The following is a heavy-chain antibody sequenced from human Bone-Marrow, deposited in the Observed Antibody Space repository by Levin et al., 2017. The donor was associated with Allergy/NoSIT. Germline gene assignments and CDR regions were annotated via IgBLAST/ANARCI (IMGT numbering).Heavy chain of an antibody. CDR3: ARDDEGHQVVGSRYYGMDV. J-gene: IGHJ6*02. CDR1: GFTFSSYA. Sequence: GGSLRLSCAASGFTFSSYAIHWVRQAPGKGLEWVAVISYDGGTKYYADSAKGRFTISRDNSKNTLYLQMNSLRAEDTAVYYCARDDEGHQVVGSRYYGMDVWGQGTPVTVSS. D-gene: IGHD2-15*01. V-gene: IGHV3-30*04. CDR2: ISYDGGTK.